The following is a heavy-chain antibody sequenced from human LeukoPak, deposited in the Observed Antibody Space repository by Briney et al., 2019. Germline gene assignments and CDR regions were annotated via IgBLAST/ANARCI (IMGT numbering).Heavy chain of an antibody. V-gene: IGHV4-34*01. J-gene: IGHJ4*02. CDR3: ARFGLVAPNRYFDY. Sequence: SETLSLTCAVYGGSFNDYYWSWIRQPPGKGLEWIGEINHSGSTNYNPSLKSRVTISVDTSKNQFSLKLSSVTAADTAVYYCARFGLVAPNRYFDYWGQGTLVTVSS. CDR1: GGSFNDYY. CDR2: INHSGST. D-gene: IGHD2-8*02.